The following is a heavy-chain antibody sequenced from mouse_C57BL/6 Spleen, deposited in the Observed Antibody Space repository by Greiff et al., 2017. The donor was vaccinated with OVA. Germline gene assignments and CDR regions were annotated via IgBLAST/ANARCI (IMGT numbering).Heavy chain of an antibody. D-gene: IGHD2-4*01. CDR1: GFTFSSYA. Sequence: EVKVVESGEGLVKPGGSLKLSCAASGFTFSSYAMSWVRQTPEKRLEWVAYISSGGDYIYYADTVKGRFTISRDNARNTLYLQMSSLKSEDTAMYYCTRGDYEWYFDVWGTGTTVTVSS. CDR2: ISSGGDYI. J-gene: IGHJ1*03. V-gene: IGHV5-9-1*02. CDR3: TRGDYEWYFDV.